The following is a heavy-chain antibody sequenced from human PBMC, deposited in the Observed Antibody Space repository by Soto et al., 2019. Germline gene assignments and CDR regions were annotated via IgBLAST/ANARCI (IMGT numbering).Heavy chain of an antibody. CDR3: ASRDPGTSVDY. Sequence: LSLTCAVSVGSFTSNNWWTWVRQPPGQGLEWIGEIYRTGSTNYNPSLKSRVTISLDKSENQFSLKVTSLTAADTAVYYCASRDPGTSVDYWGQGTLVTVSS. CDR1: VGSFTSNNW. D-gene: IGHD1-7*01. V-gene: IGHV4-4*02. J-gene: IGHJ4*02. CDR2: IYRTGST.